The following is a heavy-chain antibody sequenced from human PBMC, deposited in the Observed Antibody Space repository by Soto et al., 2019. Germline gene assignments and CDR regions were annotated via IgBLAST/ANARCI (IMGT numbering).Heavy chain of an antibody. J-gene: IGHJ6*02. Sequence: GESLKISCAASGFTFSSYAMSWVRQAPGKGLEWVSAISGSGGSTYYADSVKGRFTISRDNSKNTLYLQMNSLRAEDTAVYYCAKDVNYDSSGYYYYYGMDVWGQGTTVTVSS. CDR1: GFTFSSYA. CDR2: ISGSGGST. D-gene: IGHD3-22*01. V-gene: IGHV3-23*01. CDR3: AKDVNYDSSGYYYYYGMDV.